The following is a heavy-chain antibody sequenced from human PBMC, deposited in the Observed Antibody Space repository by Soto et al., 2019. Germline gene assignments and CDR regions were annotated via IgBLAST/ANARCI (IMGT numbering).Heavy chain of an antibody. CDR3: AKGLNTVTTTILNY. V-gene: IGHV3-23*01. Sequence: GGSLRLSCAASGFTFSSYAMSWVRQAPGKGLEWVSAISGSGGSTYYADSVKGRFTISRDNSKNTLYLQMNSLRAEDTAGYYWAKGLNTVTTTILNYWGQGTLVTVSP. CDR1: GFTFSSYA. D-gene: IGHD4-17*01. CDR2: ISGSGGST. J-gene: IGHJ4*02.